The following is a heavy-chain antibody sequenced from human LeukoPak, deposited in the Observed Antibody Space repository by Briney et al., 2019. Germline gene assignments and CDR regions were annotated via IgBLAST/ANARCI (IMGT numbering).Heavy chain of an antibody. CDR3: ARGYCSGGSCYDY. J-gene: IGHJ4*02. V-gene: IGHV3-30-3*01. Sequence: GGSLRLSCAAPGFTFSSYAMHWVRQAPGKGLEWVALISYDGSNKYYADSVKGRFTISRDNSKNTLYLQMNSLRAEDTAVYYCARGYCSGGSCYDYWGQGTLVTVSS. CDR2: ISYDGSNK. D-gene: IGHD2-15*01. CDR1: GFTFSSYA.